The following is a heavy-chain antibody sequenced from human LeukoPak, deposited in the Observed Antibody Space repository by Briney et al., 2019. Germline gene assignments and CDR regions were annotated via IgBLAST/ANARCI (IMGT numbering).Heavy chain of an antibody. CDR1: GGSISSGGYS. Sequence: SETLSLTCAVSGGSISSGGYSWSWIRQPPGKGLEWIGYIYYSGSTNYNPSLKSRVTISVDTSKNQFSLKLSSVTAADTAVYYCARGAYYDFWSGYYRRYYGMDVWGQGTTVTVSS. D-gene: IGHD3-3*01. J-gene: IGHJ6*02. CDR3: ARGAYYDFWSGYYRRYYGMDV. V-gene: IGHV4-61*08. CDR2: IYYSGST.